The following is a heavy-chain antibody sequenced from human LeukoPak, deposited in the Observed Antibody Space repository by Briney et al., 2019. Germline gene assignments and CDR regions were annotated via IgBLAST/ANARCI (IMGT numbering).Heavy chain of an antibody. V-gene: IGHV4-59*08. CDR2: IHYSGST. Sequence: KPSETLSLTCTVSGGSISGYYWNWIRQPPGEALEWIGYIHYSGSTNYNPSLKSRLTISVDASKNQFSLKLSSVTATDTAVYYCASLSTVTQGYFDSWGQGTLVTVSS. D-gene: IGHD4-17*01. CDR1: GGSISGYY. J-gene: IGHJ4*02. CDR3: ASLSTVTQGYFDS.